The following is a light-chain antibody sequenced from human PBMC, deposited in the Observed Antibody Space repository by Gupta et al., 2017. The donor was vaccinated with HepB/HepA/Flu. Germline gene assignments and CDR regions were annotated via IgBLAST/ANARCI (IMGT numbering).Light chain of an antibody. V-gene: IGLV1-40*01. CDR2: VNS. J-gene: IGLJ2*01. CDR3: QSYDSSRSGVV. CDR1: SSNIGAGYD. Sequence: QSVLTQPPSVSGAPGQRVTISCTGSSSNIGAGYDVPWYQQLPGTAPKLLIYVNSNRPSGVPDRFSGSKSGTSASLAITGLQAEDEADYYCQSYDSSRSGVVFGGGTKLTVL.